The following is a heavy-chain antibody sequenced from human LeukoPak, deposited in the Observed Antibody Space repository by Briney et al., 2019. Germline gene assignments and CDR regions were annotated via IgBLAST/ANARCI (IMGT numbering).Heavy chain of an antibody. Sequence: SETLSLTCAVYGGSFSGYYWSWIRQPPGKGLEWIGEINHSGSTNYNPSLKSRVTISVDTSKNQFSLKLSSVTAADTAVYYCAGLKGDGIDYWGQGTLATVSS. CDR3: AGLKGDGIDY. D-gene: IGHD5-24*01. CDR1: GGSFSGYY. V-gene: IGHV4-34*01. J-gene: IGHJ4*02. CDR2: INHSGST.